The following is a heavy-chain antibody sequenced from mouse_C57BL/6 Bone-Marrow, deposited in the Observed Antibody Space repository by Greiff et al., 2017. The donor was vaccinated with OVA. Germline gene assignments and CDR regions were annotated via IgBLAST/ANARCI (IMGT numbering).Heavy chain of an antibody. CDR3: ARCSCYFPFAY. D-gene: IGHD3-2*02. Sequence: VQLQQSGAELVKPGASVSMSCKASGYTFTTYPIEWMKQNHGTSLVWIGNFHPYNDDTKYNESFKGKATLTVEKSSSTVYLELSRLTSDASAVYDCARCSCYFPFAYWGQGTLVTVSA. J-gene: IGHJ3*01. V-gene: IGHV1-47*01. CDR1: GYTFTTYP. CDR2: FHPYNDDT.